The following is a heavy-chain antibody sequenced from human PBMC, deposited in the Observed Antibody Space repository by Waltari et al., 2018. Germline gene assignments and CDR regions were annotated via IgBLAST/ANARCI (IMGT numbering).Heavy chain of an antibody. V-gene: IGHV3-48*01. CDR3: ARSGIPYSSSWYYAR. CDR2: ISSSSSTI. D-gene: IGHD6-13*01. J-gene: IGHJ4*02. Sequence: EVQLVESGGGLVQPGGSLRLSCAASGFTFSSYSMNWVRQAPGKGLEWVSYISSSSSTIYYADSVKGRFTISRDNAKNSLYLQMNSLRAEDTAVYYCARSGIPYSSSWYYARWGQGTLVTVSS. CDR1: GFTFSSYS.